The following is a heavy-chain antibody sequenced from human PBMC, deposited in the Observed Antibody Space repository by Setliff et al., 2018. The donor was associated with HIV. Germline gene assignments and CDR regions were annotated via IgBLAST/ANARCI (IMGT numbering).Heavy chain of an antibody. D-gene: IGHD3-10*01. V-gene: IGHV1-69*10. CDR2: IIPILGIA. J-gene: IGHJ4*02. CDR3: ARIYGSGSYYNVFLYGWGNGPPPSFDY. Sequence: SVKVSCKASGGTFSSYAISWVRQAPGQGLEWMGGIIPILGIASYAQKFRDRVTLTTDTSTSTAYMELSSLRSEDTAVYYCARIYGSGSYYNVFLYGWGNGPPPSFDYWGQGTLVTVSS. CDR1: GGTFSSYA.